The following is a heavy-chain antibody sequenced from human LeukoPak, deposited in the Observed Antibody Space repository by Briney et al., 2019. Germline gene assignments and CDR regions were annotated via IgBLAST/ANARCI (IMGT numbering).Heavy chain of an antibody. CDR3: ARDGDYYYDSSGYLIVPYYFDY. CDR2: INPSGGST. J-gene: IGHJ4*02. V-gene: IGHV1-46*01. Sequence: ASVKVSCKASGYTFTSYYMHWVRQAPGQGLEWMGIINPSGGSTSYAQKFQGRVTMTRDTSTSTVYMELSSLRSEDTAVYYCARDGDYYYDSSGYLIVPYYFDYWGQGTLVTVSS. CDR1: GYTFTSYY. D-gene: IGHD3-22*01.